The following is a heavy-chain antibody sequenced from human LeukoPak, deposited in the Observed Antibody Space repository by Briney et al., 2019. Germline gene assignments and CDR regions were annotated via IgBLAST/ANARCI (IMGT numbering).Heavy chain of an antibody. V-gene: IGHV4-39*01. CDR1: GGSISSTSYY. CDR3: ARPETEDSSGYFRFDY. D-gene: IGHD3-22*01. CDR2: IYYSGST. J-gene: IGHJ4*02. Sequence: PSETLSLTCSVSGGSISSTSYYWGWIRHPPGKGLEWIGSIYYSGSTCYNPSLKSRVTISVDTSKNQFSLKLSSVTAADTAVYYCARPETEDSSGYFRFDYWGQGTLVTVSS.